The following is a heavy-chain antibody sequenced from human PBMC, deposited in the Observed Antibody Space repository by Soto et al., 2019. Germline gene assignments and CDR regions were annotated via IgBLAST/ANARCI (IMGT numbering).Heavy chain of an antibody. CDR3: ARDWDSSGLFDP. J-gene: IGHJ5*02. V-gene: IGHV4-59*01. CDR2: ISYSGST. D-gene: IGHD3-10*01. Sequence: SETLSLTCSVSGASITTYYWSWIRQPPGKGLEWIGSISYSGSTKYNPSLESRVMISLDTSKNQFSLRLTSVNAADTALYYCARDWDSSGLFDPWGQGALVTVSS. CDR1: GASITTYY.